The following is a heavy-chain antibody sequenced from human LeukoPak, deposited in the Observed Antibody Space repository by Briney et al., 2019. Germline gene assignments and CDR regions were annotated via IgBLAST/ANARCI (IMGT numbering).Heavy chain of an antibody. J-gene: IGHJ4*02. CDR3: ARAGYQLLVYFDY. Sequence: SETLSHTCPVSGGTISRGDYYWSWIRQPPGKGLEWIGYIFYSGSTYYNPSLKSRGTLSVDTSKTQFSLKLSSVAAADTAVYYCARAGYQLLVYFDYWGQGTLVTVSS. V-gene: IGHV4-30-4*08. CDR1: GGTISRGDYY. D-gene: IGHD2-2*01. CDR2: IFYSGST.